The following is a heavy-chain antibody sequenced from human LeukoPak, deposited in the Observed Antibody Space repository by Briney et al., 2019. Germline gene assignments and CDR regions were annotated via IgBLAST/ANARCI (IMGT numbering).Heavy chain of an antibody. D-gene: IGHD3-3*01. V-gene: IGHV3-30-3*01. J-gene: IGHJ4*02. CDR2: ISYDGNTK. CDR3: ARDKYDFWSALPYYFDY. CDR1: GFTFSSYA. Sequence: GGSLRLSCAASGFTFSSYAMHWVRQAPGKGLEWVTIISYDGNTKYSADSVKGRFTISRDNAKNSLYLQMNSLRAEDTAVYYCARDKYDFWSALPYYFDYWGQGTLVTVSS.